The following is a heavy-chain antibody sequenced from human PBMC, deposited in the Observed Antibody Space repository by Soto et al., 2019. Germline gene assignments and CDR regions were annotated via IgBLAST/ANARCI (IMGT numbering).Heavy chain of an antibody. V-gene: IGHV3-53*01. CDR1: GFTVSNNY. CDR2: IYSGGYT. Sequence: EVQLVESGGGLIQPGGSLRLSCAVSGFTVSNNYMSWVRQAPGKGLEGVSVIYSGGYTAYGDSVKGRFTISRDNSKNKNYLQMKTLSPAATAVYSGARRRGGGGYWGQGTLVTVSS. J-gene: IGHJ4*02. CDR3: ARRRGGGGY. D-gene: IGHD3-10*01.